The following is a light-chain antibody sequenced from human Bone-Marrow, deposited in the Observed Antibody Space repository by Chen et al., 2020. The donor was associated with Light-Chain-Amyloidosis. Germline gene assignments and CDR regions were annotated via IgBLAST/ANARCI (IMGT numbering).Light chain of an antibody. J-gene: IGKJ2*01. Sequence: EIVLTQSPATLSLSPGERATLSCRASQSVGSYLAWYQQRLGQAPRLLIYETSKRATGIPPKFSGSGSGTDFTLTIDSLEPEDFAVYFCQQRRDWPREYTFGQGTKLEIK. V-gene: IGKV3-11*01. CDR3: QQRRDWPREYT. CDR1: QSVGSY. CDR2: ETS.